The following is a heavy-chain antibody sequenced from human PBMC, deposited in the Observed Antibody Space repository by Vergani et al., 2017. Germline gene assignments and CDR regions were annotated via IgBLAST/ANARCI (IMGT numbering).Heavy chain of an antibody. CDR2: ISGPGLST. CDR1: GFTFDDYA. D-gene: IGHD3-10*01. CDR3: VKEKIDFGSYFFDS. V-gene: IGHV3-23*04. J-gene: IGHJ4*01. Sequence: EVQLVESGGGLVQPGRSLRLSCAASGFTFDDYAMHWVRQAPGKGLEWVSGISGPGLSTYYADSVKGRFSISRDNSKNTVFLQMHSLRAEDTAIYYCVKEKIDFGSYFFDSWGHGILVTVSS.